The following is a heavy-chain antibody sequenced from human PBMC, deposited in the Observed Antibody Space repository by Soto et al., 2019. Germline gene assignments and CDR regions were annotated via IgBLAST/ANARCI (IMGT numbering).Heavy chain of an antibody. V-gene: IGHV3-33*01. CDR2: IWHDGNNK. CDR3: ASDLVGASDSYGLDV. Sequence: QVQLVESGGGVVQPGRSLRLSCAASGFTFSNYGMHWVRQAPGKGLESVAIIWHDGNNKYYADSVRGRFIISRDNSKNRLYLQMNSLRAEDTAVYSCASDLVGASDSYGLDVWGQGTPVTVSS. CDR1: GFTFSNYG. D-gene: IGHD1-26*01. J-gene: IGHJ6*02.